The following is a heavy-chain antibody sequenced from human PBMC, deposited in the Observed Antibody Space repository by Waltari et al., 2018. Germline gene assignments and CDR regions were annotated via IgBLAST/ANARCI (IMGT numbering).Heavy chain of an antibody. CDR2: IKKDGSEE. CDR1: GFSLSSYW. Sequence: EVQLVESGGGLVQPGGSLSRSCAAAGFSLSSYWMSWVRQAPGKGLEWVANIKKDGSEEYYVDSVRGRFTISRDNAKNSLYLQMNSLRPEDTAVYYCARDQWFAFDIWGQGTMVTVSS. CDR3: ARDQWFAFDI. V-gene: IGHV3-7*01. D-gene: IGHD3-22*01. J-gene: IGHJ3*02.